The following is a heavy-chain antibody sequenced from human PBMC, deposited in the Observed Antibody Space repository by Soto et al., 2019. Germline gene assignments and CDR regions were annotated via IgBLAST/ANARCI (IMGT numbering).Heavy chain of an antibody. CDR1: GGSFSGYY. CDR3: ARGKLLWFGELLDY. V-gene: IGHV4-34*01. Sequence: PSETLSLTCAVYGGSFSGYYWGWIRQPPGKGLEWIGEINHSGSTNCNPSLKSRVTISVDTSKNQFSLKLSSVTAADTAVYYCARGKLLWFGELLDYWGQGTLVTVSS. CDR2: INHSGST. J-gene: IGHJ4*02. D-gene: IGHD3-10*01.